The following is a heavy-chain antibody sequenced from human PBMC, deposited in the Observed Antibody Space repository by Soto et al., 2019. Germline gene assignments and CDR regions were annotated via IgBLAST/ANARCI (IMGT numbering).Heavy chain of an antibody. D-gene: IGHD3-10*01. CDR3: ARDREYYYGSGRTLDV. CDR2: IYYSGST. J-gene: IGHJ6*02. CDR1: VGSISSGDYY. Sequence: TLSLTCTVSVGSISSGDYYWSWIRQPPGKGLEWIGYIYYSGSTYYNPSLKSRVTISVDTSKNQFSLKLSSVTAADTAVYYCARDREYYYGSGRTLDVWGQGTKVTVYS. V-gene: IGHV4-30-4*01.